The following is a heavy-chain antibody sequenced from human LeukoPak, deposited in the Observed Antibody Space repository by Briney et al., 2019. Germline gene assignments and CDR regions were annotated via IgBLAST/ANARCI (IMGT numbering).Heavy chain of an antibody. J-gene: IGHJ3*02. CDR3: ARGSPFDI. CDR2: IIPIFGTA. V-gene: IGHV1-69*05. D-gene: IGHD6-19*01. CDR1: GGTFSSYA. Sequence: VASVKVYCKASGGTFSSYAISWVRQAPGQGLEWMGGIIPIFGTANYAQKFQGRVTITTDESTSTAYMELSSLRFEDTAVYYCARGSPFDIWGQGTMVTVSS.